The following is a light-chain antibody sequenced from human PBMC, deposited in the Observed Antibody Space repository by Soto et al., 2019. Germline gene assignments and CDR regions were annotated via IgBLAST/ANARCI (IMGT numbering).Light chain of an antibody. J-gene: IGLJ1*01. V-gene: IGLV2-14*01. CDR1: SSDVGGYNY. CDR3: SSYTSTSPYV. CDR2: DVS. Sequence: QSALTQPASVSGSPGQSITISCTGTSSDVGGYNYVSWYQQHPGKAPKLMIYDVSNRPSGVSNRFSGSKSGNTAYLTISGRQAEDEADYYCSSYTSTSPYVFGTGTKLTVL.